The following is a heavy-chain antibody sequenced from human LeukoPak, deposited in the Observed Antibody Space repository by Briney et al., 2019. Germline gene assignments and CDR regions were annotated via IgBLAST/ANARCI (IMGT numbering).Heavy chain of an antibody. CDR1: GYTFTSYN. CDR3: ARQVATTLGYYYYYYYMDV. J-gene: IGHJ6*03. Sequence: GASVKVSCKASGYTFTSYNINWVRQATGQGLEWMGWMNPNSGNTGYAQKLQGRVTITRNTSISTAYMELSSLRSEDTAVYYCARQVATTLGYYYYYYYMDVWGKGTTVTVSS. V-gene: IGHV1-8*03. D-gene: IGHD5-12*01. CDR2: MNPNSGNT.